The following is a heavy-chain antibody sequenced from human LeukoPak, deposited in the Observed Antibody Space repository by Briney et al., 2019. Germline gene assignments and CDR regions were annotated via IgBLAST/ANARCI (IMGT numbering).Heavy chain of an antibody. CDR1: GFTFHDYA. CDR3: VRGVGATAFDY. V-gene: IGHV3-20*04. D-gene: IGHD1-26*01. J-gene: IGHJ4*02. Sequence: GGSLRLSCVASGFTFHDYAMSWVRQAPGQGLEWVSGINWNGGRTDYADSVQGRFSISRDNAKNSLYLVINSLRTEDTALYYCVRGVGATAFDYWGQGTLVTVSS. CDR2: INWNGGRT.